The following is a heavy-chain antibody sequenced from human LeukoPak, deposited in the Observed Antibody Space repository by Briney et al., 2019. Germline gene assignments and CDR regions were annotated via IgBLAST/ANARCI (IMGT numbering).Heavy chain of an antibody. CDR3: ARAGGSYYYDFDY. J-gene: IGHJ4*02. V-gene: IGHV3-21*01. D-gene: IGHD1-26*01. CDR2: ISSSSSYI. Sequence: GGSLRLSCAASGFTFSSYSMNWVRQAPGKGLEWVSSISSSSSYIYYADSVKGRFTISRDNAKNSLYLQMNSLRAEDTAVYYCARAGGSYYYDFDYWGQGTLVTVSS. CDR1: GFTFSSYS.